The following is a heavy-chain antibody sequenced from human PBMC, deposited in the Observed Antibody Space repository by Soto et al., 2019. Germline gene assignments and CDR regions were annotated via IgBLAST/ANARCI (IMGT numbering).Heavy chain of an antibody. CDR2: IDYSGST. J-gene: IGHJ5*02. V-gene: IGHV4-59*01. Sequence: SETLSVTCAGSGASISSYYRIWIRQPPGKGLEGIGDIDYSGSTNYNPSLKSRVTISVDTSKNQFSLKLSSVTAADTAVYYCARARLSRSWWFDPWGQGTLVTVS. D-gene: IGHD3-10*01. CDR3: ARARLSRSWWFDP. CDR1: GASISSYY.